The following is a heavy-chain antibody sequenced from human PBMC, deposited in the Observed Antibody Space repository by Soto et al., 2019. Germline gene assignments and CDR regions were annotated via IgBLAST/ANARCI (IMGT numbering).Heavy chain of an antibody. CDR1: GGSISSYY. D-gene: IGHD6-13*01. J-gene: IGHJ4*02. CDR3: ARHHGYSSSWYFDY. V-gene: IGHV4-59*08. Sequence: QVQLQESGPGLVKPSETLSLTCTVSGGSISSYYWSWIRQPPGKGLEWIGYIYYSGSTNYNPSLKSRVTISVDTSKNEFSLKLGSVTAADTAVYYCARHHGYSSSWYFDYWGQGTLVTVSS. CDR2: IYYSGST.